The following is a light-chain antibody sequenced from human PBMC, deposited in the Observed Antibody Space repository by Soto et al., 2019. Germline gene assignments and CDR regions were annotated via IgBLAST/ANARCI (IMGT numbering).Light chain of an antibody. CDR1: SSDVGAYDY. V-gene: IGLV2-14*03. CDR3: SSFTTGTSYV. CDR2: DVS. Sequence: QSVLTQPASVSGSPGQSITISCTGTSSDVGAYDYVSWYQQHPGEVPKLMIFDVSDRPSGVSNRFSRSKSGNTASLTISGLQAEDEADYYCSSFTTGTSYVFGTGTKVTVL. J-gene: IGLJ1*01.